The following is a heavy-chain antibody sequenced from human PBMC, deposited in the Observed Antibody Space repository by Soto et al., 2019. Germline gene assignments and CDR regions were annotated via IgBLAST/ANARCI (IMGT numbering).Heavy chain of an antibody. J-gene: IGHJ6*02. CDR1: GGSVSSGSYY. Sequence: SETLSLTCTVSGGSVSSGSYYWSWIRQPPGKGLEGIGYIYYSGSTNYNPSLKSRVTISVDTSKNQFSLKLSSVTAADTAVYYCARGGQIWFGELGYYGMDVWGQGTTVTVSS. V-gene: IGHV4-61*01. CDR3: ARGGQIWFGELGYYGMDV. CDR2: IYYSGST. D-gene: IGHD3-10*01.